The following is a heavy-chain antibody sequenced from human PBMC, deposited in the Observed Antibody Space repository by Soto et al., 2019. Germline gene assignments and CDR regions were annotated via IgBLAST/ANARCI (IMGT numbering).Heavy chain of an antibody. Sequence: XETLSLTCTVSGGSISTYYWSWIRQPPGKGLEWIGYIYNRGNTNYNPSLKSRVTMSLDSSKNQFSLKLSSVTAADTAVYYCARDRAHTYGNCFDPWGQGTLVTVSS. J-gene: IGHJ5*02. D-gene: IGHD5-18*01. V-gene: IGHV4-59*01. CDR1: GGSISTYY. CDR3: ARDRAHTYGNCFDP. CDR2: IYNRGNT.